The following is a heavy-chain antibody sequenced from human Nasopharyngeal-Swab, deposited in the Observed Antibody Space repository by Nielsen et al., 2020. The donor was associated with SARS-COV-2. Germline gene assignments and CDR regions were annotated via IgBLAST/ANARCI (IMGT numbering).Heavy chain of an antibody. J-gene: IGHJ4*02. Sequence: SETLSLTCTVSGGSISTSNYYWGWIRQPPGKGLEWIGNIFYSGNTFHNPSLKSRVTIFVDTSKNQFSLKLSSVTAADTAVYYCARHPYYYYSRGYYSPVTVDSWGQGTLVTVSS. CDR2: IFYSGNT. D-gene: IGHD3-22*01. V-gene: IGHV4-39*01. CDR1: GGSISTSNYY. CDR3: ARHPYYYYSRGYYSPVTVDS.